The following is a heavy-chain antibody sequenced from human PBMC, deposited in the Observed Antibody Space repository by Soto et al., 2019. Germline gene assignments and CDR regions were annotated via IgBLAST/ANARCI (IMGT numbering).Heavy chain of an antibody. V-gene: IGHV3-23*01. Sequence: GGSLRLSCAASGVPFNLYTMSLVRQAPWKGLEWVSGIYGSASKTFYADSVKGRFTISRDQSRNTLYLQMNSLRAEDTAVYYCAKDKEPDGVWDIDFRGQGTRVTVSS. D-gene: IGHD3-16*01. J-gene: IGHJ4*02. CDR1: GVPFNLYT. CDR2: IYGSASKT. CDR3: AKDKEPDGVWDIDF.